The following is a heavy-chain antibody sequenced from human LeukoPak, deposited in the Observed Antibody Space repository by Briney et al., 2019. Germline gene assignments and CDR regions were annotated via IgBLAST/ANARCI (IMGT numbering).Heavy chain of an antibody. J-gene: IGHJ4*02. CDR3: ARNRPSILWYITDY. CDR1: GGSFSGYY. D-gene: IGHD2-21*01. CDR2: INHSGST. Sequence: SETLSLTCAVYGGSFSGYYWSWIRQPPGKGLEWIGEINHSGSTNYNPSLKSRVTISVDTSKNRFSLKLSSVTAADTAVYYCARNRPSILWYITDYWGQGTLVTVSS. V-gene: IGHV4-34*01.